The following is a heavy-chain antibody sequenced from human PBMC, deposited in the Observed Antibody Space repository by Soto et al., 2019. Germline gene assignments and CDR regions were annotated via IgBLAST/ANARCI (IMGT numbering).Heavy chain of an antibody. CDR1: GFTFGSYA. D-gene: IGHD2-2*01. J-gene: IGHJ6*03. CDR3: AKALRPSLNFFYYMDV. Sequence: EVQLLESGGGLVQPGGSLRLSCVVSGFTFGSYAMSWVRQAPEKGPEWVAILGGNGFTTYYADSVKGRFTISGDKSKSTLFLQMNSLRADDTGVYYCAKALRPSLNFFYYMDVWGRGTSGPVSS. CDR2: LGGNGFTT. V-gene: IGHV3-23*01.